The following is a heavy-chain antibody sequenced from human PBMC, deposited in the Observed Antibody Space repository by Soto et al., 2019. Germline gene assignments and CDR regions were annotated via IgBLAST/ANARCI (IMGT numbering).Heavy chain of an antibody. D-gene: IGHD2-15*01. J-gene: IGHJ6*03. CDR2: VSGHNGNT. CDR3: ARGTIVERPYFYMDV. CDR1: GYPFISYG. V-gene: IGHV1-18*01. Sequence: GASVKVSCKASGYPFISYGISWVRQATGQGPEWMGWVSGHNGNTYYAQKFQGRVTMTTDTSTNTAYMELRSLRSDDTAVYYCARGTIVERPYFYMDVWGKGPPVTVSS.